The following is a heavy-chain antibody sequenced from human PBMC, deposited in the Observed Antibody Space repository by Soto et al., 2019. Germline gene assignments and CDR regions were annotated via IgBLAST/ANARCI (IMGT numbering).Heavy chain of an antibody. J-gene: IGHJ6*02. D-gene: IGHD2-2*01. CDR1: GFTVSSNY. CDR2: ISGSGGST. CDR3: AKAGHIVVVPAAGYGMDV. V-gene: IGHV3-23*01. Sequence: GSLRLSCAASGFTVSSNYMSWVRQAPGKGLEWVSAISGSGGSTYYADSVKGRFTISRDNSKNTLYLQMNSLRAEDTAVYYCAKAGHIVVVPAAGYGMDVWGQRTTVTVSS.